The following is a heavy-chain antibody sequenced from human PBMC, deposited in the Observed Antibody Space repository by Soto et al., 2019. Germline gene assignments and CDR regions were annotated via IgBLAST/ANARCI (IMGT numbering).Heavy chain of an antibody. V-gene: IGHV1-69*01. CDR2: IIPLFGTT. J-gene: IGHJ5*02. Sequence: QVQLVQSGAEVRMPGSSVKVSCKASGGTFSTYPINWVRQAPGQGLEWMGGIIPLFGTTNYAQKFKGRVTITAEESTSTAYMELISLRAEDAAVYYCARGATHGSSWYFWFDPWGQGTLVTVSS. CDR1: GGTFSTYP. D-gene: IGHD6-13*01. CDR3: ARGATHGSSWYFWFDP.